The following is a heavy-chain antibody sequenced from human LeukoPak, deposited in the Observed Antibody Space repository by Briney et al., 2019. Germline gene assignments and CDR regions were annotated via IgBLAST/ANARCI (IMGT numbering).Heavy chain of an antibody. Sequence: PGGSLRLSCTVSRFTFSTYAMSWVRQAPGKGLEWVSSISGSGDTTYYTGSVKGRFTISRDNSKNALYLQMSSLRAEDTAVYYCAKSQRNDQQVVQRIDYWGQGTLVTVSS. V-gene: IGHV3-23*01. J-gene: IGHJ4*02. CDR2: ISGSGDTT. D-gene: IGHD2-2*01. CDR1: RFTFSTYA. CDR3: AKSQRNDQQVVQRIDY.